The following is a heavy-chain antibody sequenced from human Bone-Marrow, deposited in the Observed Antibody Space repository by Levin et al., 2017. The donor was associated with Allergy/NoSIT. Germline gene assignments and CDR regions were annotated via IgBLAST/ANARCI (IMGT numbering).Heavy chain of an antibody. V-gene: IGHV3-9*01. Sequence: SLKISCAASGFTFDDYAMHWVRQAPGKGLEWVSGISWNSGSIGYADSVKGRFTISRDNAKNSLYLQMNSLRAEDTALYYCAKDRGYQLPVYYYYGMDVWGQGTTVTVSS. CDR3: AKDRGYQLPVYYYYGMDV. D-gene: IGHD2-2*01. CDR1: GFTFDDYA. J-gene: IGHJ6*02. CDR2: ISWNSGSI.